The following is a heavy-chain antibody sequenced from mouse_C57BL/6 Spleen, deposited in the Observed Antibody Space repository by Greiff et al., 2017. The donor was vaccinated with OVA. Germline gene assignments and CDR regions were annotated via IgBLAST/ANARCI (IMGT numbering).Heavy chain of an antibody. CDR2: INPSNGGT. D-gene: IGHD2-5*01. J-gene: IGHJ4*01. CDR3: ARGHYSNYLYYAMDY. V-gene: IGHV1-53*01. CDR1: GYTFTSYW. Sequence: QVQLQQPGTELVKPGASVKLSCKASGYTFTSYWMHWVKQRPGQGLEWIGNINPSNGGTNYNEKFKSKATLTVDKSSSTAYMQLSSLTSEDSAVYYCARGHYSNYLYYAMDYWGQGTSVTVSS.